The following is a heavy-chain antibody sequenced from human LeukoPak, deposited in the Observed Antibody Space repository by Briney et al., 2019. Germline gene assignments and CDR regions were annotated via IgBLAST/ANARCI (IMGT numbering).Heavy chain of an antibody. D-gene: IGHD3-22*01. J-gene: IGHJ6*02. CDR1: GFTFSSYA. Sequence: GGSLRLSCAASGFTFSSYAMHWVRQAPGKGLEWVAVISYDGSNKYYADSVKGRFTISRDNSKNTLYLQMNSLRAEDTAVYYCARDSPYYYDSSGYQPDGYYYGMDVWGQGTTVTVSS. V-gene: IGHV3-30-3*01. CDR2: ISYDGSNK. CDR3: ARDSPYYYDSSGYQPDGYYYGMDV.